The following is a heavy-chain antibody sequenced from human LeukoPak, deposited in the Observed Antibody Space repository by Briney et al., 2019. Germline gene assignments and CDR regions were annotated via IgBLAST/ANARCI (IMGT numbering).Heavy chain of an antibody. V-gene: IGHV3-9*01. CDR2: INGDGGGV. J-gene: IGHJ4*02. Sequence: PGGSLRLSCVGSKFTFRYYAMHWVRQAPGRGLEWVAGINGDGGGVAYADSVVGRFTISRDYAETSLYLQMNSLRPEDTALYYCARDRGGKVDTGAVGYWGQGTQVAVSS. CDR3: ARDRGGKVDTGAVGY. CDR1: KFTFRYYA. D-gene: IGHD5-18*01.